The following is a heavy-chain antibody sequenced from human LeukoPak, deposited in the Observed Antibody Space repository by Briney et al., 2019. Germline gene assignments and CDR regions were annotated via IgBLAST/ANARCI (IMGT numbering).Heavy chain of an antibody. D-gene: IGHD1-1*01. Sequence: PSETLSLTCTVSSGSFSSSSYFCGWIRQPPGMGLEWIATINYSGTTYYNPSLKSRATTSVDTSRNQSSLKRSCVAAADTAVYYWARQRGGVQLWGDWGQGALVTVSS. J-gene: IGHJ4*01. CDR3: ARQRGGVQLWGD. V-gene: IGHV4-39*01. CDR1: SGSFSSSSYF. CDR2: INYSGTT.